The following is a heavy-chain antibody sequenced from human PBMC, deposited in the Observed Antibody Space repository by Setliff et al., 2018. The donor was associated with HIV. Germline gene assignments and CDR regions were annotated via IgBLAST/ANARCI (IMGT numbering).Heavy chain of an antibody. D-gene: IGHD6-6*01. CDR2: IYQSGDS. Sequence: SETLSLTCAVSGDAISDNNWWGWVRQPPGKGLEWIGQIYQSGDSNYNPSLKSRLTISLDKSKNEFSLKLSSVTAADTAVYYCASRIAAPYDYYYYYMDVWGKGTTVTVTS. CDR1: GDAISDNNW. CDR3: ASRIAAPYDYYYYYMDV. J-gene: IGHJ6*03. V-gene: IGHV4-4*02.